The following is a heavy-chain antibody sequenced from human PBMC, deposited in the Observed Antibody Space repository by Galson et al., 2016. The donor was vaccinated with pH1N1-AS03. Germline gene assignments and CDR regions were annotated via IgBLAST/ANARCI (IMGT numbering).Heavy chain of an antibody. Sequence: SLRLSCAASGFTISNFGMLWVRQAPGQGLEWVAIISFDGTNKYYADSVKGRFSISRDNSKNTLFLQMSALRAEDTAVYYCAIDFNYDFWSGYSFYWGQGALVTVSS. D-gene: IGHD3/OR15-3a*01. CDR1: GFTISNFG. V-gene: IGHV3-30*03. CDR2: ISFDGTNK. CDR3: AIDFNYDFWSGYSFY. J-gene: IGHJ4*02.